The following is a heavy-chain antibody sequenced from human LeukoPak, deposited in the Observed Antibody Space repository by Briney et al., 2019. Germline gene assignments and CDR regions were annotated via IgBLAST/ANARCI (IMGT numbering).Heavy chain of an antibody. CDR1: GFTFSSYS. D-gene: IGHD6-13*01. V-gene: IGHV3-21*01. J-gene: IGHJ6*03. CDR3: ARALAAAGNIYNYYMDV. Sequence: KSGGSLRLSCAASGFTFSSYSMNWVRQAPGKGLEWVSSISSSSSYIYYADSLKGRFTISRDNAKNSLYLQMSSLRAEDTAVYYCARALAAAGNIYNYYMDVWGKGTTVTVSS. CDR2: ISSSSSYI.